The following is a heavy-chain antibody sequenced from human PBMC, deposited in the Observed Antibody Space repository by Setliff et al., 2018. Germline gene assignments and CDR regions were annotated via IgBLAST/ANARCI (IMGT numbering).Heavy chain of an antibody. CDR1: GYSISSGYY. J-gene: IGHJ5*02. V-gene: IGHV4-38-2*02. CDR2: IYHSGST. CDR3: ARDKPIIVGAPMDWFDP. D-gene: IGHD1-26*01. Sequence: SETLSLTCTISGYSISSGYYWGWIRQPPGKGLECIGSIYHSGSTYYNPSLKSRVTISVDTSKNQFSLKLSSVTAADTAVYYCARDKPIIVGAPMDWFDPWGQGTLVTV.